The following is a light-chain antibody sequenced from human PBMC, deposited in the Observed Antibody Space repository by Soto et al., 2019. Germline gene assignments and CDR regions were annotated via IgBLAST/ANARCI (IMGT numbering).Light chain of an antibody. CDR1: QSVSNNY. Sequence: EIVLTQSPGTLSLSPGERATLSCRASQSVSNNYLAWYQQKPGQAPRLLIYGASNSATGIPDRFSGSGSGTDFTLTISRLEPEDFAVYYCQQRSNWPPITFGQGTRLEIK. CDR3: QQRSNWPPIT. V-gene: IGKV3D-20*02. J-gene: IGKJ5*01. CDR2: GAS.